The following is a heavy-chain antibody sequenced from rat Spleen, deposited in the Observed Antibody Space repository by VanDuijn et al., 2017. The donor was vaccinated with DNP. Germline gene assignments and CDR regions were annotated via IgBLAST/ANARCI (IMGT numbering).Heavy chain of an antibody. CDR2: INSAGSI. CDR3: TRGDILRSFDY. D-gene: IGHD1-6*01. CDR1: GYSIPSCCR. Sequence: VQLQESGPGLVEPSQSLSLTCSVTGYSIPSCCRWTWIRKFPGHKLEWMGYINSAGSIEYNPSLKGRISITSDTSKNQFFLQVNSVTTDDTATYYCTRGDILRSFDYWGQGVMVTVSS. J-gene: IGHJ2*01. V-gene: IGHV3-3*01.